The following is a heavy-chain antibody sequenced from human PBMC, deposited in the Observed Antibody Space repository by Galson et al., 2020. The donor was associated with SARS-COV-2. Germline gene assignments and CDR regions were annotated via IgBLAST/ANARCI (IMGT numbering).Heavy chain of an antibody. CDR1: GYTFTSYD. J-gene: IGHJ4*02. Sequence: ASVKVSCKASGYTFTSYDINWVRQATGQGLEWMGWMNPNSGNTGYAQKLQGRVTMTRNTSISTAYMELSSLRSDDTAVYYCARGVWVRDCSGTSCYTEGRRKGYFFDYWGQGTLVTVSS. D-gene: IGHD2-2*02. V-gene: IGHV1-8*01. CDR2: MNPNSGNT. CDR3: ARGVWVRDCSGTSCYTEGRRKGYFFDY.